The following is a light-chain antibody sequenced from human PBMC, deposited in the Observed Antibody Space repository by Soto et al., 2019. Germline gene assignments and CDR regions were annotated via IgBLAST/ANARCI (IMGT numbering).Light chain of an antibody. Sequence: EIVMTQSPVTLSVSPGERATLSCRASQSVSSNLAWYQQKPGQAPRLLIYGASTRATGIPARFGGSGSGTEFTLTISSVQSEDFAVYYCQQRSNWPRTFGQGTKVEIK. V-gene: IGKV3-15*01. J-gene: IGKJ1*01. CDR1: QSVSSN. CDR2: GAS. CDR3: QQRSNWPRT.